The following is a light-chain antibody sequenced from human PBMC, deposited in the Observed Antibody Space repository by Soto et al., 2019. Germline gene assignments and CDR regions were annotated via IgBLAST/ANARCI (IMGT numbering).Light chain of an antibody. V-gene: IGLV2-8*01. CDR3: SSYTGNNNLL. CDR1: SSDVGGNNY. J-gene: IGLJ2*01. Sequence: QSALTQPPSASGSPGQSVTISCTGTSSDVGGNNYVSWYQQHPGKAPKLMIYEVNKRPSGVPDRFSGSKSGNTASLTVSGLQAEYEADYYCSSYTGNNNLLFGGGTKLTVL. CDR2: EVN.